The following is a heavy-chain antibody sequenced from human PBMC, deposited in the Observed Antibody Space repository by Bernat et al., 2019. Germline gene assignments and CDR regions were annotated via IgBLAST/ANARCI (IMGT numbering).Heavy chain of an antibody. CDR1: GGSISSYY. V-gene: IGHV4-59*01. CDR2: IYYSGST. D-gene: IGHD3-22*01. CDR3: ARERYYYDSSGYYYGAFDI. Sequence: QVQLQESGPGLVKPSETLSLTCTVSGGSISSYYWCWIRQPPGKGLEWIGYIYYSGSTNYNPSLKSRVTVSVDTSKNQFSLKLSSVTAADTAVYYCARERYYYDSSGYYYGAFDIWGQGTMVTVSS. J-gene: IGHJ3*02.